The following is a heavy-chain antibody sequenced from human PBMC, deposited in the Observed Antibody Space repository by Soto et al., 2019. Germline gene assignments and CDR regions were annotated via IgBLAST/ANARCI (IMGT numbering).Heavy chain of an antibody. D-gene: IGHD6-13*01. CDR1: GDSVSSNSAA. V-gene: IGHV6-1*01. Sequence: PSQTLSLTCAISGDSVSSNSAAWNWIRQSPSRGLEWLGRTYYRSKWYNDYAVSVKSRITINPDTSKNQFSLQLNSVTPEDTAVYYCARGYSSSWDYYYYGMDVWGQGTKVTVSS. J-gene: IGHJ6*02. CDR2: TYYRSKWYN. CDR3: ARGYSSSWDYYYYGMDV.